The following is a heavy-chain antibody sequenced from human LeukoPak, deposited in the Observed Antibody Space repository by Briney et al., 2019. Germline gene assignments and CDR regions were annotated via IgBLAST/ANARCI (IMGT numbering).Heavy chain of an antibody. J-gene: IGHJ6*03. CDR1: GFTFSSYG. CDR2: IRYDGSNK. V-gene: IGHV3-30*02. Sequence: GGSLRLSCAASGFTFSSYGMHWVRQAPGKGLEWVAFIRYDGSNKYYADSVKGRFTISRDNSKNTLYLQMNSLRAEDTAVYYCAKDFNRDDFWSGFSYYMDVWGKGTTVTVSS. D-gene: IGHD3-3*01. CDR3: AKDFNRDDFWSGFSYYMDV.